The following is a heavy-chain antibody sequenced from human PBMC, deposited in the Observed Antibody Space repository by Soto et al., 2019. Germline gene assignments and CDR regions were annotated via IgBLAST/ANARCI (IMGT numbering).Heavy chain of an antibody. Sequence: SVKVSCKASGGTLSSYAINWVRQAPGQGLECLGRIIPIFGPANYAQKFQGRVTITADESTNTVYMELSSLKASDTAMYYCASTYGADYFDYWGQGTLVTVSS. D-gene: IGHD4-17*01. CDR1: GGTLSSYA. CDR3: ASTYGADYFDY. J-gene: IGHJ4*02. V-gene: IGHV1-69*13. CDR2: IIPIFGPA.